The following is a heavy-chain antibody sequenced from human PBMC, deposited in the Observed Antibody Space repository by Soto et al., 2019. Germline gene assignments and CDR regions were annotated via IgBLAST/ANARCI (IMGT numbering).Heavy chain of an antibody. CDR2: SIPSFGTA. Sequence: QVQLVQSGAEVKKPGSSVKVSCKASGGTFSSYAISWVRQAPGQGREWMGGSIPSFGTANYAQKFQGRVTITADESTSTAYMELSSLRSEDTAVYYCARVPSGHYRYFDYWGQGTLVTVSS. CDR1: GGTFSSYA. CDR3: ARVPSGHYRYFDY. J-gene: IGHJ4*02. D-gene: IGHD3-22*01. V-gene: IGHV1-69*01.